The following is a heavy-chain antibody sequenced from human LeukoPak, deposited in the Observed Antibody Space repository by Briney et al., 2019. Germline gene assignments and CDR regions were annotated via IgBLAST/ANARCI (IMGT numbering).Heavy chain of an antibody. CDR1: GFTFSSYG. J-gene: IGHJ4*02. Sequence: PGWSLRLSCVASGFTFSSYGMHWVRQAPGKGLEWVAVIWYDGTNKYYADSAKGRFTISRDNSKNTLYLQMNSLRAEDTAVYYCARDHYGGYAYSDYWGQGALVIVSS. CDR2: IWYDGTNK. V-gene: IGHV3-33*01. CDR3: ARDHYGGYAYSDY. D-gene: IGHD5-12*01.